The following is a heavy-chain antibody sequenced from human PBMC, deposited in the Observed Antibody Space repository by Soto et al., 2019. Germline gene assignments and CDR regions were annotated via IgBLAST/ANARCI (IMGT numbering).Heavy chain of an antibody. J-gene: IGHJ5*02. CDR1: GGTFSSYA. CDR3: ARVVVYSSSWYWFDP. D-gene: IGHD6-13*01. V-gene: IGHV1-3*01. Sequence: ASVKVSCKASGGTFSSYAISWVRQAPGQRLEWMGGINPGNGNTKYAQKFQGRVTITRDTSASTAYMELSSLRSEDTAVYYCARVVVYSSSWYWFDPWGQGTLVTVSS. CDR2: INPGNGNT.